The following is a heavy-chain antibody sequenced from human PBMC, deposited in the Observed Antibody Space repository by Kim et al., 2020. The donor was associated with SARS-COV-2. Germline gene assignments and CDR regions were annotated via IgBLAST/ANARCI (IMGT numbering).Heavy chain of an antibody. CDR1: GGSFSGYY. CDR3: ARGKKAASSRTSGSYLIYYYYYMDV. J-gene: IGHJ6*03. D-gene: IGHD1-26*01. CDR2: INHSGST. Sequence: SETLSLTCAVYGGSFSGYYWSWIRQPPGKGLEWIGEINHSGSTNYNPSLKSRVTISVDTSKNQFSLKLSSVTAADTAVYYCARGKKAASSRTSGSYLIYYYYYMDVWGKGTTVTVSS. V-gene: IGHV4-34*01.